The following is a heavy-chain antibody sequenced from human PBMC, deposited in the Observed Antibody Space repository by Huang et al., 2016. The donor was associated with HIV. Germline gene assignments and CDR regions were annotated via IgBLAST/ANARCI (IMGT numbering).Heavy chain of an antibody. Sequence: EGLLVESGGGSIHPGGSLRLSCAASGFTVTSSYMTWVRQAPGKGLEWSSLIYSGGSTHYADSVRGRFTISIDISKNSLYLDMNNVTAEDTAMYYCEGLHTVGGTYSDYWGLGVLVTVSS. V-gene: IGHV3-53*01. CDR3: EGLHTVGGTYSDY. J-gene: IGHJ4*02. D-gene: IGHD1-26*01. CDR2: IYSGGST. CDR1: GFTVTSSY.